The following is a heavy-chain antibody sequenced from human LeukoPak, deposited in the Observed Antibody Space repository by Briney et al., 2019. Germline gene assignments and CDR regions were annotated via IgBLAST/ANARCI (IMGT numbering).Heavy chain of an antibody. J-gene: IGHJ3*02. V-gene: IGHV3-9*01. CDR1: GVTFDDYA. D-gene: IGHD5-18*01. CDR2: ISWNSGSI. Sequence: GRSLRLSCAASGVTFDDYAMHWGRQAPGGGLEWGSGISWNSGSIGYADSVKGRFTLSRDNAKNSLYLQMHSLRAEDTALYYCAKGGHIQLWLNGAFDIWGQGTMVTVSS. CDR3: AKGGHIQLWLNGAFDI.